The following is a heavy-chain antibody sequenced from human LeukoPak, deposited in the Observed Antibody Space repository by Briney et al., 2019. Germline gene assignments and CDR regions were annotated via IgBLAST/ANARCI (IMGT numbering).Heavy chain of an antibody. J-gene: IGHJ4*02. Sequence: SETLSLTCTVSGGSISSYYWSWIRLPPGKGLEWIGYIYYSGSTNYNPSLKSRVNISVDASKNQFSLKLSSVTAADTAVYYWARTRLLLFDYWGQGTLVTVSS. CDR3: ARTRLLLFDY. V-gene: IGHV4-59*01. CDR1: GGSISSYY. CDR2: IYYSGST. D-gene: IGHD3-10*01.